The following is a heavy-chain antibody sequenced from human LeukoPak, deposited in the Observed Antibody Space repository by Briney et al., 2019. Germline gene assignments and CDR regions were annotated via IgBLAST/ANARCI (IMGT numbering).Heavy chain of an antibody. CDR3: TRDRGSSGYDLLH. V-gene: IGHV3-48*01. J-gene: IGHJ4*02. CDR2: ISRSSSTI. CDR1: GFTFSSYS. Sequence: GGSLRLSCTASGFTFSSYSLNWVRQAPGKGLEWVSYISRSSSTIYYSDSVKGRFTISRDDGKDSVYLQMNSLRVDDTAVYYCTRDRGSSGYDLLHWGQGTLVTVSS. D-gene: IGHD5-12*01.